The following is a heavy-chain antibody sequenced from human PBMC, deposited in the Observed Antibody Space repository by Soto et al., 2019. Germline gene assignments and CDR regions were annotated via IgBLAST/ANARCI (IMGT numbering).Heavy chain of an antibody. J-gene: IGHJ4*01. D-gene: IGHD1-1*01. CDR3: ARDGKGAAYTFGPNYVDR. V-gene: IGHV3-48*02. Sequence: GSLTPSCSAFGFSFSFYCLSWVGHAAGKWLLWISYITSTRSAINYAHSARGRCTIARHNGTQSLFLHMNSLRDEDTAVCYCARDGKGAAYTFGPNYVDRWGDSTLVTVSP. CDR1: GFSFSFYC. CDR2: ITSTRSAI.